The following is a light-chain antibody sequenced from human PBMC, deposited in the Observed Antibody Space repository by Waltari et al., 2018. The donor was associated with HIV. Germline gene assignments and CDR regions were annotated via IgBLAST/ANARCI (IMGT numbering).Light chain of an antibody. V-gene: IGLV2-11*01. CDR2: DVS. CDR1: SSDVGDYNS. Sequence: QSALTQPRSVSGSPGQSVTISCTGTSSDVGDYNSVSWYQQHPGKAPKLMIYDVSKWPSGVPDRFSGSKSGNTASLTISGLHAEDEADYYCCSYAGTYTYVFGTGTKVTVL. J-gene: IGLJ1*01. CDR3: CSYAGTYTYV.